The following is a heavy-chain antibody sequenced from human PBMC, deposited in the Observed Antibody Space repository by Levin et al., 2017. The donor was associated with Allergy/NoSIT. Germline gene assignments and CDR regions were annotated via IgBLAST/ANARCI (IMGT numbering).Heavy chain of an antibody. Sequence: GESLKISCKASGYTFTSYGISWVRQAPGQGLEWMGWISAYNGNTNYAQKLQGRVTMTTDTSTSTAYMELRSLRSDDTAVYYCASTRGYSGYDAYDYWGQGTLVTVSS. CDR3: ASTRGYSGYDAYDY. D-gene: IGHD5-12*01. J-gene: IGHJ4*02. CDR1: GYTFTSYG. CDR2: ISAYNGNT. V-gene: IGHV1-18*01.